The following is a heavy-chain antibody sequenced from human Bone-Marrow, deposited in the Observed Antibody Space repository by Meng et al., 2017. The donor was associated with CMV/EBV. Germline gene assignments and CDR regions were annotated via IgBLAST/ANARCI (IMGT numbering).Heavy chain of an antibody. D-gene: IGHD1-26*01. V-gene: IGHV4-59*01. CDR2: IYYSGST. CDR3: ARDREGVGAFDI. CDR1: GGSISSYY. J-gene: IGHJ3*02. Sequence: GSLRLSCTVSGGSISSYYWSWIRQPPGKGLEWIGYIYYSGSTNHNPSLKSRVTISVDTSKNQFSLKLSSVTAADTAVYYCARDREGVGAFDIWGQGTMVTVSS.